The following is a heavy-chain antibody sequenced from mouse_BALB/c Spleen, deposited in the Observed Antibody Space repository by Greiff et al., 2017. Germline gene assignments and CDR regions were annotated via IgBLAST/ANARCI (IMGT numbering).Heavy chain of an antibody. CDR3: ARRYGNYALFDY. J-gene: IGHJ2*01. V-gene: IGHV1-63*02. Sequence: VQLQQSGAELVRPGTSVKISCKASGYTFTNYWLGWVKQRPGHGLEWIGDIYPGGGYTNYNEKFKGKATLTADTSSSTAYMQLSSLTSEDSAVYFCARRYGNYALFDYWGQGTTLTVSS. D-gene: IGHD2-10*02. CDR2: IYPGGGYT. CDR1: GYTFTNYW.